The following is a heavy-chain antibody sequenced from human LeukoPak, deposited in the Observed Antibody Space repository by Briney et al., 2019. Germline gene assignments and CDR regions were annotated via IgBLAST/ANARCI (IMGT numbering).Heavy chain of an antibody. D-gene: IGHD3-16*01. J-gene: IGHJ4*02. Sequence: PGGSLRLSCAASGFTFSSYGMHWVRQAPGKGLEWVAVIWYDGSNKYYADSVKGRFTISRDNSKNTLYLQMNSLRAEDTAVYYCARARKGVDYFDYWGQGTLVTVSS. CDR1: GFTFSSYG. V-gene: IGHV3-33*01. CDR3: ARARKGVDYFDY. CDR2: IWYDGSNK.